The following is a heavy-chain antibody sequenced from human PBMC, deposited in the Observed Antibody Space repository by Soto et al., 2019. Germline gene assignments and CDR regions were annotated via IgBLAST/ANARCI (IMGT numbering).Heavy chain of an antibody. CDR2: INAGNGNT. CDR1: GYTFTSYA. V-gene: IGHV1-3*01. J-gene: IGHJ4*02. CDR3: ARDGYCSGGSCQTEGNFDY. D-gene: IGHD2-15*01. Sequence: DPVKVSCKASGYTFTSYAMHWVRQAPGQRLEWMGWINAGNGNTKYSQKFQGRVTITRDTSASTAYMELSSLRSEDTAVYYCARDGYCSGGSCQTEGNFDYWGQGTLVTVSS.